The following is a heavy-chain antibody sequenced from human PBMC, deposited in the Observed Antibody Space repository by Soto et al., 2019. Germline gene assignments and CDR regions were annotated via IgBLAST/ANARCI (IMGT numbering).Heavy chain of an antibody. CDR2: IYYSGST. J-gene: IGHJ5*02. Sequence: PSETLSLTCTVSGGSISSSSYYWGWIRQPPGKGLEWIGSIYYSGSTYYNPSLKSRVTISVDTSKNQFSLKLSSVTAADTAVYYCARHGGSGVATQTDWFDPWGQGTRVTVSS. CDR1: GGSISSSSYY. D-gene: IGHD5-12*01. CDR3: ARHGGSGVATQTDWFDP. V-gene: IGHV4-39*01.